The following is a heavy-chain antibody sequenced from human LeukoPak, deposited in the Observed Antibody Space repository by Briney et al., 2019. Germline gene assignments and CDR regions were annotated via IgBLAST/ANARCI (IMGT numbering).Heavy chain of an antibody. D-gene: IGHD3-3*01. V-gene: IGHV4-39*01. J-gene: IGHJ4*02. CDR2: IYYSGST. Sequence: SETLSLTCTVSGGSISSSSYYWGWIRQPPGKELEWIGSIYYSGSTYYNPSLKSRVTISVDTSKNQFSLKLSSVTAADTAVYYCARPLWSGYWDYFDYWGQGTLVTVSS. CDR1: GGSISSSSYY. CDR3: ARPLWSGYWDYFDY.